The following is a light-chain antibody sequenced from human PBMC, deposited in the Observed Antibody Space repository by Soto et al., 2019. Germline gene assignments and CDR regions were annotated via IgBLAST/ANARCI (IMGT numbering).Light chain of an antibody. Sequence: EIVLTQSPGTLSLSPGERATLSCRASQSVSSSYLAWYQQKPGQAPRLLIYGASSRATGIPDRVSGSGSGRDFTLTISRLEPEDFAVYYCQQYGSSPRTFGQGTKVEIK. CDR1: QSVSSSY. CDR2: GAS. J-gene: IGKJ1*01. CDR3: QQYGSSPRT. V-gene: IGKV3-20*01.